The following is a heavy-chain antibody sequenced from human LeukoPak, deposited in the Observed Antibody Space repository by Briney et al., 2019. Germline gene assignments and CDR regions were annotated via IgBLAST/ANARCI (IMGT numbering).Heavy chain of an antibody. J-gene: IGHJ3*01. D-gene: IGHD3-10*01. V-gene: IGHV3-23*01. CDR3: AKVRFGSGTDSALDL. Sequence: PGGSLRLSCAASGFTFSDYYMSWIRQAPGKGLEWVSTVTGSGTSTFYADSVKGRFIISRDISKNTLFVQMNNLRVEDTAVYYCAKVRFGSGTDSALDLWGQGTMVTVSS. CDR2: VTGSGTST. CDR1: GFTFSDYY.